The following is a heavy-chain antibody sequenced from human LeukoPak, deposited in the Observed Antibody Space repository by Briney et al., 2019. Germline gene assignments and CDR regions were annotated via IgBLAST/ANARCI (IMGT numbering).Heavy chain of an antibody. D-gene: IGHD2-2*01. J-gene: IGHJ4*02. CDR3: ATGRSCTTCYLPDY. CDR2: ISFDGSDA. Sequence: GGSLRLSCAASGFTFSTYWMHWVRQAPGKGLVWVSCISFDGSDATYADSVKGRFTISRDNAKNSLYLQMNSLRAEDTAVYHCATGRSCTTCYLPDYWGQGTLVTVSS. V-gene: IGHV3-74*01. CDR1: GFTFSTYW.